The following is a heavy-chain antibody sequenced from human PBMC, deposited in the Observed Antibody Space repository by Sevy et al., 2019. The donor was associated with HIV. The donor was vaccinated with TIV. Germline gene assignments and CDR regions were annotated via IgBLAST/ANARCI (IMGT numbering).Heavy chain of an antibody. D-gene: IGHD2-15*01. Sequence: GGSLRLSCAASGFTFRRYAMHWVRQAPGQGLESVAVISYDGGKTYHADSVKGRITISRDNSENTLYLQMNSLRAEDTAVYYCTRDGGGDYFDYWGLGTLVTVSS. CDR1: GFTFRRYA. V-gene: IGHV3-30*04. CDR3: TRDGGGDYFDY. J-gene: IGHJ4*02. CDR2: ISYDGGKT.